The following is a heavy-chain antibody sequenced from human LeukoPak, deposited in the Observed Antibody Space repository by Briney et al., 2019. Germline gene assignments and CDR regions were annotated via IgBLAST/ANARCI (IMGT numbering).Heavy chain of an antibody. CDR2: INQDGSEE. CDR1: GLPFSSSW. J-gene: IGHJ3*02. CDR3: VTHTRWIKI. Sequence: PGGSLRLSCAASGLPFSSSWMSWVRQAPGKGLERVANINQDGSEEYYVDSVKGRFSISRDNAKNSLHLQMSSLRAEDTAMYYCVTHTRWIKIWGQGTMVTVST. D-gene: IGHD4-23*01. V-gene: IGHV3-7*02.